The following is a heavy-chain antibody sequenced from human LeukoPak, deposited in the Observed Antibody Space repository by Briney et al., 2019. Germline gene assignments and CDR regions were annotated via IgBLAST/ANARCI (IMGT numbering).Heavy chain of an antibody. CDR3: ARELSLVTVGYYDAFDM. V-gene: IGHV1-18*01. CDR1: GYTFTSYA. Sequence: ASVKVSCKASGYTFTSYAISWVRQAPGQGLEWMGWISAYNGDTNYAQKLQGRVTMPTDTSTTTAYMELRSLKSDDTAVYYCARELSLVTVGYYDAFDMWGQGTMVTVSS. J-gene: IGHJ3*02. D-gene: IGHD1-26*01. CDR2: ISAYNGDT.